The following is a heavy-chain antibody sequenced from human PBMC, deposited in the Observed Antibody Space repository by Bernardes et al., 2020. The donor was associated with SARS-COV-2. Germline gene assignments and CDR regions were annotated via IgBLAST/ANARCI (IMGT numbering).Heavy chain of an antibody. V-gene: IGHV3-23*01. Sequence: GGSLRLSCAASGFTFRSYAMTWVRLAPGKGLEWVSTISDSGGSTYYADSVKGRFTISRDNSKNSLYLQMNTLRAEDTAVYYCAKDWVDEYGGIDYWGQGTLGTVSA. CDR1: GFTFRSYA. D-gene: IGHD4-17*01. CDR3: AKDWVDEYGGIDY. J-gene: IGHJ4*02. CDR2: ISDSGGST.